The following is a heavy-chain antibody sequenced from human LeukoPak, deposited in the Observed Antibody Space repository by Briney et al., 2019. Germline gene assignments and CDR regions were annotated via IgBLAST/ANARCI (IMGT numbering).Heavy chain of an antibody. CDR2: INHSGST. J-gene: IGHJ4*02. CDR3: ARWGGRSGGRYHSDY. D-gene: IGHD6-19*01. V-gene: IGHV4-34*01. CDR1: GGSFSGYY. Sequence: SETLSLTCAVYGGSFSGYYWSWIRQPPGKGLEWIGEINHSGSTNYNPSLKSRVTISVDTSKNQFSLKLSSVTAADTAVYYCARWGGRSGGRYHSDYWGQGTLVTVSS.